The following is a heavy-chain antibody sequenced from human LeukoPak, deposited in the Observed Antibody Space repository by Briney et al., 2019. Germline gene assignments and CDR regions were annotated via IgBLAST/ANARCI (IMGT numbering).Heavy chain of an antibody. V-gene: IGHV1-2*06. J-gene: IGHJ4*02. CDR1: GYTFTGYY. Sequence: GASVKVSCKASGYTFTGYYMHWVRQAPGRGLEWMGRINPNSGGTNYAQKFQGRVTMTRDTSISTAYMELSRLRSDDTAVYYCARGPLPLAVADCWGQGTLVTVSS. CDR2: INPNSGGT. CDR3: ARGPLPLAVADC. D-gene: IGHD6-19*01.